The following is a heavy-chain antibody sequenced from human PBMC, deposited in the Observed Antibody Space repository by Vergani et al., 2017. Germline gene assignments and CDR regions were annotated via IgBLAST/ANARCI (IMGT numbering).Heavy chain of an antibody. Sequence: EVQLVESGGGLIQPGGSLRLSCAASGFTVSSNYMSWVRQAPGKGLEWVANIKQDGSEKYYVDSVKGRFTISRDNAKNSLYLQMNSLRAEDTAVYYCARDIVGAPDYWGQGTLVTVSS. J-gene: IGHJ4*02. D-gene: IGHD1-26*01. CDR3: ARDIVGAPDY. V-gene: IGHV3-7*04. CDR1: GFTVSSNY. CDR2: IKQDGSEK.